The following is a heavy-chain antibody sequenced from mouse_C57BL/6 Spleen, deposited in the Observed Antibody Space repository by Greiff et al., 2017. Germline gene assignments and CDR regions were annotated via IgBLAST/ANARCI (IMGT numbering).Heavy chain of an antibody. CDR3: ARSTPWFAY. J-gene: IGHJ3*01. CDR2: INPGSGGT. V-gene: IGHV1-54*01. D-gene: IGHD2-1*01. CDR1: GYAFTNYL. Sequence: QVQLQQSGAELVRPGTSVKVSCKASGYAFTNYLIEWVKQRPGQGLEWIGVINPGSGGTNYNEKFKGKATLTADKSSSTAYMQLSSLASEDSAVCVCARSTPWFAYWGQGTLVTVSA.